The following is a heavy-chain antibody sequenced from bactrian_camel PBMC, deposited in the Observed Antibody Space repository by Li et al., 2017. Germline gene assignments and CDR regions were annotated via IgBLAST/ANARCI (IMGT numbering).Heavy chain of an antibody. Sequence: HVQLVESGGGSAQAGGSLRLSCAASGYANCLAWFRQAPGKERERVAGFSPNAVTDYADSVRGRFTISQDNAKNTVHLQMNSLSPEDTAMYYCAAGSFAYFNMLSERSFNYWGQGTQVTVS. CDR1: GYANC. J-gene: IGHJ4*01. CDR2: FSPNAVT. D-gene: IGHD2*01. V-gene: IGHV3S53*01. CDR3: AAGSFAYFNMLSERSFNY.